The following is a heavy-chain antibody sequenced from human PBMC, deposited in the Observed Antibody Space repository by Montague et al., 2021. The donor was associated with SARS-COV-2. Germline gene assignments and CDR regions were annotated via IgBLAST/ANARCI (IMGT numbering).Heavy chain of an antibody. D-gene: IGHD1-26*01. Sequence: SETLSLTCTVSGGSIGSHYWSWIRLPPGKGLEWVGHIYYTGITKYKSSLKSRVTISVDTSKNQLSLKLDSVTAADTAVYYCARGSGSASGIWFDPWGQGTLVTVSS. V-gene: IGHV4-59*11. J-gene: IGHJ5*02. CDR3: ARGSGSASGIWFDP. CDR2: IYYTGIT. CDR1: GGSIGSHY.